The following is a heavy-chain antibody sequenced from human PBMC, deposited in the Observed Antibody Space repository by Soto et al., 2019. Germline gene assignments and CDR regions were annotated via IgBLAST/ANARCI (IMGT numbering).Heavy chain of an antibody. CDR1: GGSISSGGYS. CDR3: ARGPGRRGFWSGYYPYYYGMDV. Sequence: SSETLSLTCAVSGGSISSGGYSWSWIRQPPGKGLEWIGYIYHSGSTNYNPSLKSRVTISVDTSKNQFSLKLSSVTAADTAVYYCARGPGRRGFWSGYYPYYYGMDVWGQGTTVTVSS. J-gene: IGHJ6*02. D-gene: IGHD3-3*01. CDR2: IYHSGST. V-gene: IGHV4-30-2*01.